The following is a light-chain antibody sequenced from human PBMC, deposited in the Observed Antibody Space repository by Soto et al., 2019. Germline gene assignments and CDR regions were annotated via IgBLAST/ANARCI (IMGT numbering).Light chain of an antibody. Sequence: IQLAQSPSCLSASVGDVVTITCRASQGIDSYLAWYQQRPGKVPQLLIYETSILQSGVSSRFSGSGSGTAFTLTISRLEPEDFAVYYCQKYGSSPWKFGQGTKVDIK. CDR1: QGIDSY. CDR3: QKYGSSPWK. V-gene: IGKV1-9*01. J-gene: IGKJ1*01. CDR2: ETS.